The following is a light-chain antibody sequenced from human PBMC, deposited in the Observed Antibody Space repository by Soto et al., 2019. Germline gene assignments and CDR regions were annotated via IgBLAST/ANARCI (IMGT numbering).Light chain of an antibody. J-gene: IGKJ1*01. V-gene: IGKV1-5*01. CDR1: QSISNW. CDR2: DAS. CDR3: QQYNSYPWT. Sequence: DIQMTQSPSTLSASVGDRVTMTCRASQSISNWVAWYQQKPGKAPKFLIYDASSLESGVPSRFSGSGSGTEFTLTISSLQPDDFATYYCQQYNSYPWTFGKGTKVEIK.